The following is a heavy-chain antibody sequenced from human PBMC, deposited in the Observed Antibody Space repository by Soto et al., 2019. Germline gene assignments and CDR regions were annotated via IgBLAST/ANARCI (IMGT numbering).Heavy chain of an antibody. CDR3: ARHYSSGSRNWFDP. CDR1: GGSINSSSYF. J-gene: IGHJ5*02. CDR2: VYYSGST. Sequence: SETLSLTXSVSGGSINSSSYFWGWVRQPPGKGLEWIGSVYYSGSTYYNPSLRSRVTISVDTSKNQFSLKLSSVTAADTAVFYCARHYSSGSRNWFDPWGQGTLVTVSS. D-gene: IGHD6-19*01. V-gene: IGHV4-39*01.